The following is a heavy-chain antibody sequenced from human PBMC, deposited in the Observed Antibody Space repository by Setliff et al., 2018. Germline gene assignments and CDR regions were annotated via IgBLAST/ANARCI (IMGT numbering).Heavy chain of an antibody. V-gene: IGHV5-51*01. CDR3: ARRRYYDSSGYYYFDY. CDR2: IFPGNSDT. CDR1: GYSFSSYW. J-gene: IGHJ4*02. Sequence: GESLKISCKGSGYSFSSYWIGWVRQMPGKGLEWMGIIFPGNSDTRYSPSFQGQVTISADKSISTAYLQWSSLKASDTAMYYCARRRYYDSSGYYYFDYWGQGTLVTVS. D-gene: IGHD3-22*01.